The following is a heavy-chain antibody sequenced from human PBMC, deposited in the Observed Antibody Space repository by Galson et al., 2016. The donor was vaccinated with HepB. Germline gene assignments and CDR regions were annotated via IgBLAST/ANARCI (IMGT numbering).Heavy chain of an antibody. CDR2: IHYAGST. D-gene: IGHD2-2*01. J-gene: IGHJ4*02. V-gene: IGHV4-59*01. Sequence: SETLSLTCAVSGVSMSPSYWSWIRQPPGKGLEWVGFIHYAGSTRYNPSLKSRVTMSVDTSKNQFSLILTSVTVADTAVYFCARYFCPNNSCYHFDYWGQGTLVTVSS. CDR3: ARYFCPNNSCYHFDY. CDR1: GVSMSPSY.